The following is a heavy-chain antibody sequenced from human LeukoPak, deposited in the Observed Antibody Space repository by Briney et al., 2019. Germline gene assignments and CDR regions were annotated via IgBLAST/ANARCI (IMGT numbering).Heavy chain of an antibody. J-gene: IGHJ4*02. CDR1: GYTFTSYG. V-gene: IGHV1-18*01. CDR2: ISAYNGNT. D-gene: IGHD3-22*01. CDR3: ARCLKNYYDSSGYTWGYYFDY. Sequence: ASVKVSCKASGYTFTSYGISRVRQAPGQGLEWMGWISAYNGNTNYAQKLQGRVTMTTDTSTSTAYMELRSLRSDDTAVYYCARCLKNYYDSSGYTWGYYFDYWGQGTLVTVSS.